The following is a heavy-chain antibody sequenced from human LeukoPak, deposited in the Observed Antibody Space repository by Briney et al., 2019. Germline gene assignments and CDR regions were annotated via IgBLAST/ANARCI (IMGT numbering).Heavy chain of an antibody. CDR3: ARDYSGSYYVVGYYYGMDV. Sequence: ASVKVSCKAPGYTFTSYDINWVRQATGQGLAWMGWMNPNSGNTGYAQKFQGRVTMTRNTSISTAYMELSSLRSEDTAVYYCARDYSGSYYVVGYYYGMDVWGQGTTVTVSS. D-gene: IGHD1-26*01. CDR1: GYTFTSYD. CDR2: MNPNSGNT. V-gene: IGHV1-8*01. J-gene: IGHJ6*02.